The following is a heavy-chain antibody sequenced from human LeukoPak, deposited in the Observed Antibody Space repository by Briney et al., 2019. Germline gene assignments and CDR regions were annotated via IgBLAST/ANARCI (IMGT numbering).Heavy chain of an antibody. CDR1: GFTFSNYV. Sequence: GGSLRLSCAASGFTFSNYVMHWVRQAPGKGLEWVALISYDGSNKYYADSVKGRFTISRDDSKNTLSLQMNSLTVEDTAVYYCARDLAWGAFDYWGQGTLVTVSS. CDR2: ISYDGSNK. V-gene: IGHV3-30*03. J-gene: IGHJ4*02. CDR3: ARDLAWGAFDY. D-gene: IGHD7-27*01.